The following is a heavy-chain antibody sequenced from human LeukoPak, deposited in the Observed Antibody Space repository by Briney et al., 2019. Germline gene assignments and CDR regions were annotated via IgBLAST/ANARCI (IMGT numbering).Heavy chain of an antibody. CDR2: INVGNGNT. J-gene: IGHJ4*02. D-gene: IGHD1-26*01. CDR1: GYTFTSYA. CDR3: ARDIVGAKAFDY. V-gene: IGHV1-3*01. Sequence: ASVKVSCKASGYTFTSYAMHWVCQAPGQRLEWMAWINVGNGNTKYSQKFQGRVTITRDTSASTAYMELSRLRSEDTAVYYCARDIVGAKAFDYWGQGTLVTVSS.